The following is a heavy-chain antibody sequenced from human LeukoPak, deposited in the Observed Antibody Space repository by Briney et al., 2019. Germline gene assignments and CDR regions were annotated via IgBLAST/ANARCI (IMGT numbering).Heavy chain of an antibody. Sequence: ASVKVSCKASGYTFTSYDINWVRQATGQGLEWMGWMNPNSGNTGYARKFQGRVTITRNTSISTAYMELSSLRSEDTAVYYCARGVRAGGSFGFDPWGQGTLVTVSS. J-gene: IGHJ5*02. CDR1: GYTFTSYD. CDR3: ARGVRAGGSFGFDP. V-gene: IGHV1-8*03. CDR2: MNPNSGNT. D-gene: IGHD2-15*01.